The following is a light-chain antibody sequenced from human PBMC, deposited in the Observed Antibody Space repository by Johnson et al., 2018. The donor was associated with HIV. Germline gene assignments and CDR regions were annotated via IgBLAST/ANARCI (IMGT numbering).Light chain of an antibody. CDR1: SSNIGNNY. Sequence: VLTQPPSVSAAPGQKVTSSCSGSSSNIGNNYVSWYQQFPGTAPKLLIYENNKRPSGIPDRFSGSKSDTSATLDITGLQTGDEADYYCGTWDSSLSTYVFGTGTKVTVL. J-gene: IGLJ1*01. V-gene: IGLV1-51*02. CDR3: GTWDSSLSTYV. CDR2: ENN.